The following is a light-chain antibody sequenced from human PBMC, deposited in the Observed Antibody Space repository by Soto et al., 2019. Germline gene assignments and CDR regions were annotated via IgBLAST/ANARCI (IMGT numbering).Light chain of an antibody. V-gene: IGKV2-28*01. Sequence: DIVMTQSPLSLPVIPGEAASISCRSSQSLLHRNGHNYLDWYLQKPGQSPQLLIYLVSSRASGVPDRFSGSGSGTDFTLRISRVEAEDVGIYYCMQVLQTPFTFGGGTKVEIK. J-gene: IGKJ4*01. CDR2: LVS. CDR1: QSLLHRNGHNY. CDR3: MQVLQTPFT.